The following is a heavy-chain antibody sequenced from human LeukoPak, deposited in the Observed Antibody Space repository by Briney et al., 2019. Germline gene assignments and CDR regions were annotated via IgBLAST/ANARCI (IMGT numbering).Heavy chain of an antibody. V-gene: IGHV3-33*01. Sequence: PGGSLRLSCAASGFTFSSYGMHWVRQAPGKGLEWVAVIWYDGSNKYYADSVKGRFTISRDNSKNTLFLQMNSLRAEDTAVCYCARDPDDYGDYSYFDYWGQGTLVTVSS. CDR1: GFTFSSYG. CDR3: ARDPDDYGDYSYFDY. D-gene: IGHD4-17*01. J-gene: IGHJ4*02. CDR2: IWYDGSNK.